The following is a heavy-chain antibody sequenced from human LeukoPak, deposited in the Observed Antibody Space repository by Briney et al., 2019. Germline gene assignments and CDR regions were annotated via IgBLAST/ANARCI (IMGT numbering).Heavy chain of an antibody. D-gene: IGHD4-17*01. CDR1: GYTFTGYY. CDR3: ARVFGDYLIWFDP. CDR2: INPNSGGT. J-gene: IGHJ5*02. Sequence: ASVKVSCKASGYTFTGYYMHWVRQAPGQGLEWMGWINPNSGGTNYAQKFQGRVTMTRDTSISTAYMELSRLRSDDTAVYYCARVFGDYLIWFDPWGQGTLVTVSS. V-gene: IGHV1-2*02.